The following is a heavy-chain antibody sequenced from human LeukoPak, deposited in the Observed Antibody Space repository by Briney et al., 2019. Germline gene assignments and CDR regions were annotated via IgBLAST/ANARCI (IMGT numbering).Heavy chain of an antibody. CDR1: GFTFSSYE. J-gene: IGHJ4*02. Sequence: PGGSLRLSCAASGFTFSSYEMNWVRQAPGKGLEWVSYISSSGSTIYYAGSVKGRFTISRDNAKNSLYLQMNSLRAEDTAVYYCARDTAMARFDYWGQGTLVTVSS. CDR3: ARDTAMARFDY. D-gene: IGHD5-18*01. V-gene: IGHV3-48*03. CDR2: ISSSGSTI.